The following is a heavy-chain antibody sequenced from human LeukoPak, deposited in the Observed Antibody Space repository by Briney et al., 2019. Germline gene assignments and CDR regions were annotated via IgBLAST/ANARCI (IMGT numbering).Heavy chain of an antibody. CDR1: GGTFSSYA. Sequence: SVEVSCKASGGTFSSYAIIWVRQAPGQGLEWMGRIIPIFGTANYAQKFQGRVTITTDESTSTAYMELSSLRSEDTAVYYCARGYDYVWGSYRSILASRYKFDYWGQGTLVTVSS. CDR3: ARGYDYVWGSYRSILASRYKFDY. D-gene: IGHD3-16*02. V-gene: IGHV1-69*05. J-gene: IGHJ4*02. CDR2: IIPIFGTA.